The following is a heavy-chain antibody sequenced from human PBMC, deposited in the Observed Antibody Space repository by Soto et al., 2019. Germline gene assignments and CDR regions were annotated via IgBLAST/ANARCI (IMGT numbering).Heavy chain of an antibody. Sequence: GSLRLSCAASGFTVSNNYMSWVRQAPGKGLEWVSVFYSGGSTYYADSVKGRFTISRDNSKNTLYLQMNSLRVEDTAVYYCTTLSITIFGVVLMDVWGQGTTVTVSS. D-gene: IGHD3-3*01. CDR1: GFTVSNNY. CDR2: FYSGGST. J-gene: IGHJ6*02. CDR3: TTLSITIFGVVLMDV. V-gene: IGHV3-53*01.